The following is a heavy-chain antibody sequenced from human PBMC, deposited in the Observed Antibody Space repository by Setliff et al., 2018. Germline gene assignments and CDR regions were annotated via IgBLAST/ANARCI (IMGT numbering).Heavy chain of an antibody. CDR3: ARGTLWFGEPYYGMDV. CDR1: GGTFSSYA. J-gene: IGHJ6*02. V-gene: IGHV1-2*04. CDR2: INPNSGGT. D-gene: IGHD3-10*01. Sequence: ASVKVSCKASGGTFSSYAISWVRQAPGQGLEWMGWINPNSGGTNYAQKFQGWVTMTRDTSISTAYMELSRLRSDDTAVYYCARGTLWFGEPYYGMDVWGQGTTVTVSS.